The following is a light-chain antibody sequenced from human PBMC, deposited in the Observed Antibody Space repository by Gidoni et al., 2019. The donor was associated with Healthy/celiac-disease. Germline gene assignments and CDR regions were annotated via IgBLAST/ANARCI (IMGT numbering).Light chain of an antibody. V-gene: IGKV3-11*01. J-gene: IGKJ4*01. CDR1: QSVSSY. CDR3: QQRSNWPRGT. Sequence: EIVLTQSPATLSLSPGERATLSCRASQSVSSYLAWYQQKPGQAPRRLIYDASNRATGIPARFSGSGSGTDFTLTISSLEPEDFAVYYCQQRSNWPRGTFXGXTKVEIK. CDR2: DAS.